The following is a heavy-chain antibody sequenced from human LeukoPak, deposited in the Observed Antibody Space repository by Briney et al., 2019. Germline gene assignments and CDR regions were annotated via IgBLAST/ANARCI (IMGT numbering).Heavy chain of an antibody. J-gene: IGHJ4*02. V-gene: IGHV3-30*02. CDR1: GFTFSSYG. D-gene: IGHD3-22*01. Sequence: GGSLRLSCAASGFTFSSYGMHWVRQAPGKGLEWVAFIRYDGSNKYYADSVKGRFTISRYNSKNTLYLQMNSLRAEDTAVYYCAKVGDSSGYYQNYFDYWGQGTVVTVSS. CDR3: AKVGDSSGYYQNYFDY. CDR2: IRYDGSNK.